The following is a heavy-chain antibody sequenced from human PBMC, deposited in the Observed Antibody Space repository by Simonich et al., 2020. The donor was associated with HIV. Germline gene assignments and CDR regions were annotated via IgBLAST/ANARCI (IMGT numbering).Heavy chain of an antibody. CDR2: INHSGNT. CDR1: GGSFSGNY. CDR3: ARRDRELILYFDY. J-gene: IGHJ4*02. D-gene: IGHD3-3*01. Sequence: QVQLQQWGAGLLKPSETLSLTCAVYGGSFSGNYWSLIRPPPGKGLEWIGEINHSGNTNYKSSINIRATISVDKSKTQFSLKLSSVTAADTAIYYCARRDRELILYFDYWGQGNLVTVSS. V-gene: IGHV4-34*01.